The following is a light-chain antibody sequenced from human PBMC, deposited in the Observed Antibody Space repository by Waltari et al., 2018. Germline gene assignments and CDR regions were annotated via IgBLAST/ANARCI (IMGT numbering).Light chain of an antibody. J-gene: IGKJ4*01. CDR2: GAS. V-gene: IGKV3D-15*01. CDR1: QRVSSS. Sequence: EIVMTQSPATLSLSPGERATLSCRASQRVSSSLAWYQQKPGQAPRLLIYGASSRAAGIPDRFSGSGSGTEFTLTISSLEPEDVAVYYCQQNSNWPLTFGGGTKVEIK. CDR3: QQNSNWPLT.